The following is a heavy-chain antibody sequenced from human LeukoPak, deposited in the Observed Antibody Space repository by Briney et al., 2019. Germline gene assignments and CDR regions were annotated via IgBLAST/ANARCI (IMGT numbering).Heavy chain of an antibody. CDR1: GSSFTSYW. Sequence: GESLKISCKGSGSSFTSYWIGWGRPMPGKGVEWMGIIYPGDSDTRYSPSFQGQVTISADKSISTAYLQCRSLKASDTAMYYCARQLQYYGMDVWGQGTTVTVSS. CDR3: ARQLQYYGMDV. J-gene: IGHJ6*02. D-gene: IGHD1-1*01. V-gene: IGHV5-51*01. CDR2: IYPGDSDT.